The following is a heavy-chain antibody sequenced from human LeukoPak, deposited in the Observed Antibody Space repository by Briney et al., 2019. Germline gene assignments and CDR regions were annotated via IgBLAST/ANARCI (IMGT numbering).Heavy chain of an antibody. CDR1: GYTFTSYA. CDR3: ARGRAVAALTGPVDAFDI. V-gene: IGHV1-3*01. D-gene: IGHD6-19*01. Sequence: ASVKVSCKASGYTFTSYAMHWVRQAPGQRLEWMGWINAGNGNTKYSQKFQGRVTITRDTSASTAYMELSSLRSEDTAVYYCARGRAVAALTGPVDAFDIWGQGTMVTVSS. CDR2: INAGNGNT. J-gene: IGHJ3*02.